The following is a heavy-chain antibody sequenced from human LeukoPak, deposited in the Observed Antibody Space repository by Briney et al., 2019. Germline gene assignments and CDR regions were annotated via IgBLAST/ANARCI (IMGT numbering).Heavy chain of an antibody. V-gene: IGHV4-30-4*08. Sequence: SQTLSLTCTVSGGSISSGDYYWSWIRQPPGKGLEWIGYIYYSGSTYYNPSLKSRVTISVDTSKNQFSLKPSSVTATDTAVYYCARSSINVLMVFLDYWGQGTLVTVSS. D-gene: IGHD2-8*01. CDR3: ARSSINVLMVFLDY. J-gene: IGHJ4*02. CDR2: IYYSGST. CDR1: GGSISSGDYY.